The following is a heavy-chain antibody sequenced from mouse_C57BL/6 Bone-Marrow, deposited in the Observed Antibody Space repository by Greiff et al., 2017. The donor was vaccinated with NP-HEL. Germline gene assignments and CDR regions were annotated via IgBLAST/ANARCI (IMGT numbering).Heavy chain of an antibody. Sequence: QVQLKQPGAELVKPGASVKMSCKASGYTFTSYWITWVKQRPGQGLEWIGDIYPGSGSTNYNEKFKSKATLTVDTSSSTAYMQLSSLTSEDSAVYYCARSFYYDYDDGHYYAMDYWGQGTSVTVSS. D-gene: IGHD2-4*01. CDR1: GYTFTSYW. V-gene: IGHV1-55*01. CDR3: ARSFYYDYDDGHYYAMDY. CDR2: IYPGSGST. J-gene: IGHJ4*01.